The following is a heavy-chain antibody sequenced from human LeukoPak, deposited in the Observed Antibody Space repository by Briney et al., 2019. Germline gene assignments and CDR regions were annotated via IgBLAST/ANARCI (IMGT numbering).Heavy chain of an antibody. D-gene: IGHD3-10*01. V-gene: IGHV3-30*18. Sequence: GRSLRLSCAASGFTFSSYGMHWVRQAPGKGLEWVTLISYDGSNNYYADSVKGRFTISRDNSKNTLYLQMNSLRAEDTAVYYCAKGIHYYGSGSHFDYWGQGTLVTVSS. CDR3: AKGIHYYGSGSHFDY. J-gene: IGHJ4*02. CDR1: GFTFSSYG. CDR2: ISYDGSNN.